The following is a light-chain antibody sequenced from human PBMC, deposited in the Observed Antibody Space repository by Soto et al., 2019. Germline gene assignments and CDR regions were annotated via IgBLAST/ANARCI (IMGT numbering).Light chain of an antibody. V-gene: IGLV2-23*01. CDR1: SSDVGSYNL. J-gene: IGLJ2*01. CDR3: SSYAGSGTLL. Sequence: QSALTQPASVSGSPGQSITISCTGTSSDVGSYNLVSWYQHYPGKAPKLMIYEGSKRPSGVSNRFSGSKSGNTASLTIYGLQTADEADYHCSSYAGSGTLLFGGGTQLTVL. CDR2: EGS.